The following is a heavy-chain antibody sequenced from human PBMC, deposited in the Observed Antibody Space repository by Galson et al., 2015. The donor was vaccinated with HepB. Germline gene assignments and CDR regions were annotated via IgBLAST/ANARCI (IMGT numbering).Heavy chain of an antibody. D-gene: IGHD3-10*01. CDR1: GFSFSDFY. CDR2: ITNTGSYR. CDR3: ARGTSDGTGSYESKFDL. Sequence: SLRLSCAASGFSFSDFYMSWIRQAPGKGLEWVSFITNTGSYRQYADSVKGRFTISRENANNSFYLQMDSLRAEDTGIYYCARGTSDGTGSYESKFDLWGQGALVTVSS. V-gene: IGHV3-11*05. J-gene: IGHJ5*02.